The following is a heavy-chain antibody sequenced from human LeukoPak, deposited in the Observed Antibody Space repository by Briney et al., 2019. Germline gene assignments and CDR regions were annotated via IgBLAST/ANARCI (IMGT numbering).Heavy chain of an antibody. J-gene: IGHJ3*02. CDR1: GFTVSPSY. CDR3: ERSGTHYVFDI. Sequence: PGGSLRLSCAASGFTVSPSYMSWVRQAPGKGLEWVSVIQTGDSTNYADSVKGRFTVSRDNSKNTLYLQMNSLRVEDTAVYYCERSGTHYVFDISGQGTMVTIFS. D-gene: IGHD3-10*01. V-gene: IGHV3-66*01. CDR2: IQTGDST.